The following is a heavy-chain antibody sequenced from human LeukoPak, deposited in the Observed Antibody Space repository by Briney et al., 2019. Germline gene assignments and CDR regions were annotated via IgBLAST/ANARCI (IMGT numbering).Heavy chain of an antibody. D-gene: IGHD1-14*01. CDR3: XXGXEPLXANTLAY. CDR1: GFTVIPNA. J-gene: IGHJ4*02. CDR2: LYSDGNT. V-gene: IGHV3-53*05. Sequence: PGGPLSFSCEALGFTVIPNAMTWVRQAPGKGSEWVSVLYSDGNTNSADSVRGRFPISRANSKNTLYLEINSLSPDAPPVYYVXXGXEPLXANTLAYWGQGTLVTVSS.